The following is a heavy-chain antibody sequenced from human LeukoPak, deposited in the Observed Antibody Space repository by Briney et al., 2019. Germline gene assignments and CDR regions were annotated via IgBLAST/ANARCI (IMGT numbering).Heavy chain of an antibody. D-gene: IGHD5-18*01. J-gene: IGHJ4*02. CDR3: ARVVRGYSYGTLDY. Sequence: ASLKVSRKASGYTFTSSAMHWVRQAPGQRLEWMGWINAGNGNTKYSQKFQGRVTITRDTSASTAYMELSSLRSEDTAVYYCARVVRGYSYGTLDYWGQGTLVTVSS. CDR2: INAGNGNT. CDR1: GYTFTSSA. V-gene: IGHV1-3*01.